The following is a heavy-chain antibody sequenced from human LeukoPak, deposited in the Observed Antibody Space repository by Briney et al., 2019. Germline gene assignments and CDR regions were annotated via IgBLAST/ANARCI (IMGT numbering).Heavy chain of an antibody. D-gene: IGHD4-4*01. Sequence: ASVKVSCKASGGTFSSYAISWVRQAPGQGLEWMGRIIPILGIANYAQKFQGRVTITADKSTRTAYMELSSLRSEDTAVYYCARVVGLTVTPSYYYGMDVWGQGTTVTVSS. CDR1: GGTFSSYA. V-gene: IGHV1-69*04. CDR2: IIPILGIA. CDR3: ARVVGLTVTPSYYYGMDV. J-gene: IGHJ6*02.